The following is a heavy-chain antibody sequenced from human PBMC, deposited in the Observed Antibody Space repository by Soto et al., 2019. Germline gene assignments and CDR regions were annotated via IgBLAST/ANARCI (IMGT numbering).Heavy chain of an antibody. CDR3: ARAKWMVVPFDI. V-gene: IGHV3-11*05. Sequence: QVQLVESGGGLVEPGGSLRLSCVTSGFTFSDYYMSWIRQAPGKGLEWVSYVRSDDGSTNYADSVKGRFTISRDNAKNSLYLQMNNLRAEDTDVYYCARAKWMVVPFDIWGQGTMVTVSS. J-gene: IGHJ3*02. CDR1: GFTFSDYY. CDR2: VRSDDGST. D-gene: IGHD2-21*01.